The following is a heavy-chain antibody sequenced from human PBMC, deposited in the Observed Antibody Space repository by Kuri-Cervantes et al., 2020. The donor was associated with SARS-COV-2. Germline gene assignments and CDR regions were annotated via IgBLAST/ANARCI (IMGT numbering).Heavy chain of an antibody. CDR2: ISAYNGNT. J-gene: IGHJ4*02. CDR1: GYTFTSYG. D-gene: IGHD5-12*01. CDR3: ARKEWLRDFDY. V-gene: IGHV1-18*01. Sequence: AAVKVSCKASGYTFTSYGISWVRKAPGQGLEWMGWISAYNGNTNYAQKLQGRVTMTTDTSTSTAYMELGSLRSDDTSVYYCARKEWLRDFDYWGPGTLVTVSS.